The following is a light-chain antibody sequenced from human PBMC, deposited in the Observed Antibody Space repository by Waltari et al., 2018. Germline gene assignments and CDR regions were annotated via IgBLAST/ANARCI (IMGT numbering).Light chain of an antibody. CDR3: CSYAGDSIWV. CDR1: SSDVGTYNL. Sequence: QSALTQPASVSGSPRQSITISCTGSSSDVGTYNLFSWYQQYPGKAPKLMIYEVNKRPSVISNRFSGSKSGNTASLRISGLQAGDEADYYCCSYAGDSIWVFGGGTKLTVL. J-gene: IGLJ3*02. CDR2: EVN. V-gene: IGLV2-23*02.